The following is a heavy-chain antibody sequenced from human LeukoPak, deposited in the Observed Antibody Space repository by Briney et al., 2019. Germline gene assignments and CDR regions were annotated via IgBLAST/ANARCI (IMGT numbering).Heavy chain of an antibody. V-gene: IGHV1-8*01. CDR3: ARSLAGRSYYYYMDA. D-gene: IGHD6-6*01. J-gene: IGHJ6*03. CDR1: GYSFITFD. CDR2: MHPTTGNT. Sequence: ASVKVSCKASGYSFITFDINWVRQATGRGLEWMGWMHPTTGNTGYAQKFQGRVSMTRNTSIDTAYMELSSLKSDDTAVYYCARSLAGRSYYYYMDARGNGTTVTVSS.